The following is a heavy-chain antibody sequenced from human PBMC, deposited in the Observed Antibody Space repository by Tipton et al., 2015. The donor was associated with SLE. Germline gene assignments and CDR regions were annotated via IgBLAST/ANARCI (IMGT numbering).Heavy chain of an antibody. CDR2: VHISGST. Sequence: LRLSCTVSGGSISSGNYYWGWIRQPAGKALEWIGRVHISGSTNYNPSLKSRVTISVDTSKNQFSLKLSSATAADTAVYYCARVFQLPLGAYYFFYMEVWGKGTSVPFSS. D-gene: IGHD2-2*01. J-gene: IGHJ6*03. CDR3: ARVFQLPLGAYYFFYMEV. CDR1: GGSISSGNYY. V-gene: IGHV4-61*02.